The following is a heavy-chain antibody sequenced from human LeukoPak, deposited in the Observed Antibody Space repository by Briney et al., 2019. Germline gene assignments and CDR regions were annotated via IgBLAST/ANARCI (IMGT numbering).Heavy chain of an antibody. D-gene: IGHD5-12*01. CDR1: GGTFSSYA. Sequence: ASVKVSCKASGGTFSSYAISWVRQAPGQGLEWMGGIIPIFGTANYAQKFQGRVTITADESTSTAYMELSSLRSDDTAVYYCAREFRVIVATIRNYGMDVWGQGTTVTVSS. V-gene: IGHV1-69*13. CDR3: AREFRVIVATIRNYGMDV. CDR2: IIPIFGTA. J-gene: IGHJ6*02.